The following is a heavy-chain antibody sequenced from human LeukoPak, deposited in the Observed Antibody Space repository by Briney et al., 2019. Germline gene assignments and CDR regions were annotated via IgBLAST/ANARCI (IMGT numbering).Heavy chain of an antibody. CDR1: GFTFSSYG. Sequence: GGSLRLSCAASGFTFSSYGMHWVRQAPGKGLEWVAVISYDGSSKYYADSVKGRFTISRDNSKNTLYLQMNSLRAEDTAVYYCAKQGVWDAFDIWGQGTMVTVSS. CDR3: AKQGVWDAFDI. V-gene: IGHV3-30*18. CDR2: ISYDGSSK. J-gene: IGHJ3*02.